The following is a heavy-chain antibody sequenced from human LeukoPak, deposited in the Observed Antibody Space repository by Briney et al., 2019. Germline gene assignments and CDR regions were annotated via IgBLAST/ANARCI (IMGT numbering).Heavy chain of an antibody. CDR2: ISYDGSNR. D-gene: IGHD6-19*01. J-gene: IGHJ4*02. V-gene: IGHV3-30-3*01. CDR1: GFTFSSYA. Sequence: GGSLRLSCAASGFTFSSYAMHWVRQAPGKGLEWVAVISYDGSNRYYADSVKGRFTISRDNSKNTLYLQMNSLRAEDTAVYYCAKGLGSGWYEFDYWGQGTLVTVSS. CDR3: AKGLGSGWYEFDY.